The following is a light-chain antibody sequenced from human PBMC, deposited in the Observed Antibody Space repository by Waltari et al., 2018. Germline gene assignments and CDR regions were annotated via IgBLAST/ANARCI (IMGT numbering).Light chain of an antibody. J-gene: IGKJ1*01. V-gene: IGKV2D-29*02. Sequence: EIVMTQAPLSLSVTPGQPASMSCKSSQSLLHSDGRARLYWYLQKPGQSPQLLISEVSNRVSVVTERFSGSGSGTDFTLKISRVEAEDVGVYFCMQNIQLPTFGQGTKVEIE. CDR2: EVS. CDR1: QSLLHSDGRAR. CDR3: MQNIQLPT.